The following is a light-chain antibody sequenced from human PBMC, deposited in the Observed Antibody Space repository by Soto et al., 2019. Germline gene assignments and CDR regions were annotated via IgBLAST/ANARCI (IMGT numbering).Light chain of an antibody. CDR2: DAS. CDR3: QQYDNPTIT. V-gene: IGKV1-33*01. CDR1: QDISNY. Sequence: DIQMTQSPSSLSASVGDRVTITCPASQDISNYLNWYQQKPGKAPKLLIYDASNLETGVPSRFSGSGSGTDFTFTISSLQPEDHAADYCQQYDNPTITFGGGTKVEIK. J-gene: IGKJ4*01.